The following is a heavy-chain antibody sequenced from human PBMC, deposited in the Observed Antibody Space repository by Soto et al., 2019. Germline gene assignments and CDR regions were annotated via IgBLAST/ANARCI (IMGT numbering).Heavy chain of an antibody. CDR3: ATYYDIFTGYYGFWN. V-gene: IGHV4-59*01. CDR2: IYYTGNT. J-gene: IGHJ4*02. D-gene: IGHD3-9*01. Sequence: QVQLQESGPGLVKPSETLSLTCTVSGGSISSYYWTCIRQPPGKRLEWIGYIYYTGNTNYNPYLKSRVTILIDTYQNQLSLKMGSVTAADTAVYYCATYYDIFTGYYGFWNWGQGTLVTVSS. CDR1: GGSISSYY.